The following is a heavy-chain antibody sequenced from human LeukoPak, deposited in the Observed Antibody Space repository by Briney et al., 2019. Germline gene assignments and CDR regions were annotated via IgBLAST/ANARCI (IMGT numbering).Heavy chain of an antibody. CDR1: GFTFSNYA. CDR2: ITDSGGDT. V-gene: IGHV3-23*01. Sequence: PGGSLRLSCAASGFTFSNYAMTWVRQAPGKGLEWVPAITDSGGDTYHADSVKGRFTISRDNSKNTLYMQLNSLRAEDTAVYYCVEGSARSRPYYFDYWGQGTLVTVSS. D-gene: IGHD3-10*01. CDR3: VEGSARSRPYYFDY. J-gene: IGHJ4*02.